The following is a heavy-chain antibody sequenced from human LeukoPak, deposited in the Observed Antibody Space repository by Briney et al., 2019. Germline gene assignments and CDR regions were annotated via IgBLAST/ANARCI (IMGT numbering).Heavy chain of an antibody. V-gene: IGHV4-59*01. CDR3: ARGRFNDYGDYGWFDP. CDR2: IYYSGST. D-gene: IGHD4-17*01. Sequence: SETLSLTCTVSGGSISSYYWSWIRQPPGKGLEWVGYIYYSGSTNYNPSLKSRVTISVDTSKNQFSLKLSSVTAADTAVYYCARGRFNDYGDYGWFDPWGQGTLVTVSS. CDR1: GGSISSYY. J-gene: IGHJ5*02.